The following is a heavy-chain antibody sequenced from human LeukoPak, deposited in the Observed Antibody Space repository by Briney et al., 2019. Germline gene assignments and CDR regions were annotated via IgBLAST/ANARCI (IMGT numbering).Heavy chain of an antibody. CDR2: LSHSDSA. Sequence: KSSETLSLTCAVSGYSISNGYYGVWSRQPPGRGLEWIGSLSHSDSAYYNTSLRSRVSMSVDTSKNQFSLTLSFVTAADTAVYYCARQPDSYYYYFIDVWGSGTTVTVSS. CDR1: GYSISNGYY. V-gene: IGHV4-38-2*01. CDR3: ARQPDSYYYYFIDV. J-gene: IGHJ6*03.